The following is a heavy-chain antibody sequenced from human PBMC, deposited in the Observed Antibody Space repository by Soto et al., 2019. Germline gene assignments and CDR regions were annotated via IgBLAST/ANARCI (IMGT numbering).Heavy chain of an antibody. CDR2: MNPYSGAT. D-gene: IGHD3-3*01. Sequence: GGSVKGSCKASGYTFTGYYIPWGRQAPGQRLEWMGWMNPYSGATTYAQKFQGAFTMTRETSISTAYMELSRLRSDDTAVYYCARGVWSGSYVGADAFDMCGQGTMVTVSS. CDR3: ARGVWSGSYVGADAFDM. V-gene: IGHV1-2*02. CDR1: GYTFTGYY. J-gene: IGHJ3*02.